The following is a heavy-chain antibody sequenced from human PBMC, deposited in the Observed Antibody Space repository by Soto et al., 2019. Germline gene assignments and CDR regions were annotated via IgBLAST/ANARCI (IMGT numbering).Heavy chain of an antibody. Sequence: PEGSLRLSCAASGFTFSSYAMHWVRQAPGKGLEWVAVISYDGSNKYYADSVKGRFTISVTKSITTVFLQWSSLRASDTAMYYCARQIYDSDTGPNFQYYFDSWGQGTPVTVSS. CDR1: GFTFSSYA. D-gene: IGHD3-22*01. CDR2: ISYDGSNK. V-gene: IGHV3-30-3*01. J-gene: IGHJ4*02. CDR3: ARQIYDSDTGPNFQYYFDS.